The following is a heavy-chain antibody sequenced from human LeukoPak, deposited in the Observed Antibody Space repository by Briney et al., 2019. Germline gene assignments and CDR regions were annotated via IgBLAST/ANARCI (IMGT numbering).Heavy chain of an antibody. CDR3: AREDSSSWSPVYYYYMDV. J-gene: IGHJ6*03. V-gene: IGHV3-74*01. Sequence: GGSLRLSCAASGFTFSSYWMHWVRQAPGKGLVWVSRIKTDGSSTSYADSVKGRFTISRDNAKNSLYLQMNSLRAEDTAVYYCAREDSSSWSPVYYYYMDVWGKGTTVTVSS. D-gene: IGHD6-13*01. CDR1: GFTFSSYW. CDR2: IKTDGSST.